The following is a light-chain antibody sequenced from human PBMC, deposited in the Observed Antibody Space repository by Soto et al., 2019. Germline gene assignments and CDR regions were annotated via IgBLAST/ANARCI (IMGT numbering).Light chain of an antibody. CDR2: DAS. V-gene: IGKV3-11*01. CDR1: QSVSSY. CDR3: QQRNNWPPRYT. J-gene: IGKJ2*01. Sequence: EIVLTQSPATLSLSPGERATLSCRASQSVSSYLAWYQQKPGQAPRLLIYDASNRATGIPARFSGSGSGTDFPPTISRLEPEDFAVYYCQQRNNWPPRYTLGRGPKREI.